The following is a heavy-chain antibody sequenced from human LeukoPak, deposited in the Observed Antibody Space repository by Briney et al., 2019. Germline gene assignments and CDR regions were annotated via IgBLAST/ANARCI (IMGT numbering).Heavy chain of an antibody. J-gene: IGHJ4*02. V-gene: IGHV3-30*02. Sequence: TGGSLRLSCTASAFTFYNYGMDWVRQAPGKGLEWVAFIGYDGTNKYYGDSVMGRLTISRDNSKNTVLLQMNSLRGEDTAVYYCAKALREGQHQFSGNFAYWGQGIQVTVSS. D-gene: IGHD1-26*01. CDR3: AKALREGQHQFSGNFAY. CDR2: IGYDGTNK. CDR1: AFTFYNYG.